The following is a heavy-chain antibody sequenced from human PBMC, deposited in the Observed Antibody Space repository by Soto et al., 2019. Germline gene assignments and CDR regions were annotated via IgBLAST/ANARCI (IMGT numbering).Heavy chain of an antibody. J-gene: IGHJ6*03. CDR3: ARGDIVVVPAAQGYYYYMDA. V-gene: IGHV4-34*01. CDR2: INHSEST. CDR1: GGSFSGYY. Sequence: QVQLQQWGAGLLKPSETLSLSCAVYGGSFSGYYWTWIRQPPGKGLEWIGEINHSESTNYNPSLKSRVTISVDTSKNQFSMKLSSVTAADTAVYHCARGDIVVVPAAQGYYYYMDAWGKGTPVTVSS. D-gene: IGHD2-2*01.